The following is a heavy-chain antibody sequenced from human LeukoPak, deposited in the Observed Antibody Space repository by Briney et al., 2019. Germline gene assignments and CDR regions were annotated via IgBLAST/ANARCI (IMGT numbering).Heavy chain of an antibody. J-gene: IGHJ4*02. CDR2: INSNSSTI. CDR1: GFTFSSYN. CDR3: ARGYVTRLDY. D-gene: IGHD3-16*01. Sequence: GGSLRLSCAASGFTFSSYNMNWVRQAPGKGLEWVSYINSNSSTIYYADSVKGRFTISRDNAKNSLYLQMNSLRDEDTAVYYCARGYVTRLDYWGQGTLVTVSS. V-gene: IGHV3-48*02.